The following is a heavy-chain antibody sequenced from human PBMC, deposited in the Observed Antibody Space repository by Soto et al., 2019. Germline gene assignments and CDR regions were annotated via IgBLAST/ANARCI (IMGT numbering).Heavy chain of an antibody. CDR2: IHYSGNT. D-gene: IGHD5-18*01. CDR1: GGSISTYY. J-gene: IGHJ4*02. Sequence: SETLSLTCTVSGGSISTYYWSWIRQSPGKGLEWIGYIHYSGNTMYNPSLESRVTMSVDTSKHHFSLQVTSVTAADTAVYFCARSNLGGFNYGYIWGQGIQVTVSS. V-gene: IGHV4-59*01. CDR3: ARSNLGGFNYGYI.